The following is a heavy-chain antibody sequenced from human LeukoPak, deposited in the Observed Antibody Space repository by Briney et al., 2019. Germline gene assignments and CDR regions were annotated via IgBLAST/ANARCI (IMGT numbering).Heavy chain of an antibody. V-gene: IGHV4-38-2*02. J-gene: IGHJ4*02. Sequence: PSETLSLTCAVSGYSISSGYYWGWIRQPPGKGLEWIGSIYHSGSTYYNPSLKSRVTISVDTSKNQFSLKLSSVTAADTAIYYCAREGSTILDYWGQGTLVTVSS. CDR3: AREGSTILDY. D-gene: IGHD1-26*01. CDR2: IYHSGST. CDR1: GYSISSGYY.